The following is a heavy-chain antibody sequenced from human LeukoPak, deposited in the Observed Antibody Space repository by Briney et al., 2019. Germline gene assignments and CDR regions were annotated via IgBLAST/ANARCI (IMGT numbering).Heavy chain of an antibody. CDR3: TRRGDGYNDAFDI. D-gene: IGHD5-24*01. Sequence: GGSLRLSCAASGFTFSGSAIHWVRQASGKGLEWVGRVRSKANSYATAYAASVKGRVTISRDDSKDKAYLQMNSLKTDDTAVYCCTRRGDGYNDAFDIWGQGTMVAVSS. CDR1: GFTFSGSA. CDR2: VRSKANSYAT. J-gene: IGHJ3*02. V-gene: IGHV3-73*01.